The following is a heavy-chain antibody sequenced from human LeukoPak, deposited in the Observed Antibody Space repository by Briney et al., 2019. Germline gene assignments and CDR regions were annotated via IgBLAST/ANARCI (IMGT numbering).Heavy chain of an antibody. D-gene: IGHD6-13*01. CDR3: VRHDYDSSWGLDWFFDL. J-gene: IGHJ2*01. Sequence: PSETLSLTCTVAGDSSRSYYWSWIRQSPGKGLEGIAYIYYNGRTDYNPSLKSRVTISLDMSKNQFSLNLNSVTAADTAVYYCVRHDYDSSWGLDWFFDLWGRGTLVSVSS. V-gene: IGHV4-59*08. CDR1: GDSSRSYY. CDR2: IYYNGRT.